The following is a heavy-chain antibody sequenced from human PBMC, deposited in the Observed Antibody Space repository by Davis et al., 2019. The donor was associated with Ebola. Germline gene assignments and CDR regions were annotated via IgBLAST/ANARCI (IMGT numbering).Heavy chain of an antibody. V-gene: IGHV4-34*01. CDR1: GGSFSAYS. CDR3: ARGRPFF. CDR2: INHSGST. D-gene: IGHD2/OR15-2a*01. J-gene: IGHJ4*02. Sequence: SETLSLTCAVYGGSFSAYSWTWIRQPPGKGLEWIGEINHSGSTIYNPSLRSRVTMSVDTSKNQFSLKVTSVTAADTAVYYCARGRPFFWGQGILVTVSS.